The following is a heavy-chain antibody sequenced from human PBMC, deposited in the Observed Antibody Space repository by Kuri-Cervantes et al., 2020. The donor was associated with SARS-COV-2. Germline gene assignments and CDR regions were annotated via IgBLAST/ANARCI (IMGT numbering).Heavy chain of an antibody. Sequence: SVKVSCKASGFTFTSSAMQGVRQARGQRLDWIGWIVVGSGNTNYAQKFKERVTLTRDMSTSTAYMELSSLRSEDMAVYYCAAALIDAFDIWGQGTTVTVSS. CDR1: GFTFTSSA. CDR3: AAALIDAFDI. CDR2: IVVGSGNT. V-gene: IGHV1-58*02. J-gene: IGHJ3*02.